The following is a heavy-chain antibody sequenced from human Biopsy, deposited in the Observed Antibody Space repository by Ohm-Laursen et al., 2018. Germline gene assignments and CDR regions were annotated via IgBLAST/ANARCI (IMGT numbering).Heavy chain of an antibody. J-gene: IGHJ4*02. D-gene: IGHD5-24*01. V-gene: IGHV3-21*01. CDR3: ARGPSGVATIG. CDR2: ISSSGSFI. CDR1: GFTFSPYS. Sequence: GSLRLSCAASGFTFSPYSMNWVRQAPGQGLEWVSSISSSGSFIYFADSVKGRFTISRDSSKNTLYLQMNSLRVEDTAVYYCARGPSGVATIGRGQGTLVTVSS.